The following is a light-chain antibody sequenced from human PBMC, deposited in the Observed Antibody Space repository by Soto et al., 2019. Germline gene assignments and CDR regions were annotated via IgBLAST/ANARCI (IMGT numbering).Light chain of an antibody. Sequence: QSALTQPASVSGSPGQSITISGTGSSSDVGDYNYVAWYQQHPDKAPKLMIFDVSSRPSGVSNRFSGSKSGNTASLTISGLQAEDEADYFCSSYSSSGTLYVFGTGTKVTVL. CDR3: SSYSSSGTLYV. V-gene: IGLV2-14*01. CDR2: DVS. CDR1: SSDVGDYNY. J-gene: IGLJ1*01.